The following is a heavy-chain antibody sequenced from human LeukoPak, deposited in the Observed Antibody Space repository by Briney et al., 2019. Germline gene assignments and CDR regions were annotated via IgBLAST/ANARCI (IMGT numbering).Heavy chain of an antibody. Sequence: DSVKGQFTISRDNSKNTLYLQMNSLRAEDTAVYYCAKDPPRSYYYGMDVWCQGTTVTVSS. CDR3: AKDPPRSYYYGMDV. V-gene: IGHV3-23*01. J-gene: IGHJ6*02.